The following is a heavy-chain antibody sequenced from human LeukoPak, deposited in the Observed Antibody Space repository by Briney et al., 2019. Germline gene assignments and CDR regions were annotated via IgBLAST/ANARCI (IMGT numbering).Heavy chain of an antibody. CDR2: IYYSGST. CDR1: GGSISNYY. D-gene: IGHD2-15*01. CDR3: ARGKYQGSIFCTPGSCHPGAFDI. J-gene: IGHJ3*02. V-gene: IGHV4-59*01. Sequence: SETLSLTCTVSGGSISNYYWSWIRQPPGKGLEWIGYIYYSGSTSYNPSLKSRVTISVDTSKNQFSLKLSSVTAADTAVDYCARGKYQGSIFCTPGSCHPGAFDIWGQGTMGTVSS.